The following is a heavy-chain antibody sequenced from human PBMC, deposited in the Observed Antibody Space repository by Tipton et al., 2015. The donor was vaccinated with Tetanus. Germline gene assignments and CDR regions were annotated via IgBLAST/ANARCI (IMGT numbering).Heavy chain of an antibody. CDR2: ISAYNGNT. V-gene: IGHV1-18*01. J-gene: IGHJ6*02. D-gene: IGHD2-15*01. Sequence: QSGAEVKKPGASVKVSCKASGYTFTSYGIGWVRQAPRQGLEWMGWISAYNGNTNYAQKLQGRVTMTTDTSTSTAYMELRSLRSDDTAVYYCARTLRSYYYYYGMDVWGQGTTVTVSS. CDR3: ARTLRSYYYYYGMDV. CDR1: GYTFTSYG.